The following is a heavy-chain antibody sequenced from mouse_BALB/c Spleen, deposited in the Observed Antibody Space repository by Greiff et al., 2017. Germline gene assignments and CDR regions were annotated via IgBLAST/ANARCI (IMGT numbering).Heavy chain of an antibody. CDR3: ARFYDGTPGAMDY. V-gene: IGHV3-8*02. CDR2: ISYSGST. CDR1: GDSITSGY. J-gene: IGHJ4*01. Sequence: DVKLQESGPSLVKPSQTLSLTCSVTGDSITSGYWNWIRKFPGNKLEYMGYISYSGSTYYNPSLKSRISITRDTSKNQYYLQLNSVTTEDTATYYCARFYDGTPGAMDYWGQGTSVTVSS. D-gene: IGHD2-3*01.